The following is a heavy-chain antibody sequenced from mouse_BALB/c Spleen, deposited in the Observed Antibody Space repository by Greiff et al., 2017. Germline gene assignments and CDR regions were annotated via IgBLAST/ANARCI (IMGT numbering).Heavy chain of an antibody. Sequence: QVQLQQSGAELAKPGASVKMSCKASGYTFTSYWMHWVKQRPGQGLEWIGYINPSTGYTEYNQKFKDKATLTADKSSSTAYMQLSSLTSEDSAVYYCHYRSYAMDYWGQGTSVTVSS. CDR2: INPSTGYT. V-gene: IGHV1-7*01. CDR3: HYRSYAMDY. D-gene: IGHD2-14*01. J-gene: IGHJ4*01. CDR1: GYTFTSYW.